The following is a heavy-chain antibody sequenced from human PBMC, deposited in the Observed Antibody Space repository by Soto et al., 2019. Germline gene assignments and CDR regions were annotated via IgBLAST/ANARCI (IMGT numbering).Heavy chain of an antibody. CDR3: VKGTHYYDILTGYYSGFDY. V-gene: IGHV3-64D*08. D-gene: IGHD3-9*01. J-gene: IGHJ4*02. Sequence: GSLRLSCSASGFTFSSYAMHWVRQAPGKGLEYVSAISSNGGSTYYADSVKGRFTISRDNSKNTLYLQMSSLRAEDTAVYYCVKGTHYYDILTGYYSGFDYWGQGTLVTVSS. CDR1: GFTFSSYA. CDR2: ISSNGGST.